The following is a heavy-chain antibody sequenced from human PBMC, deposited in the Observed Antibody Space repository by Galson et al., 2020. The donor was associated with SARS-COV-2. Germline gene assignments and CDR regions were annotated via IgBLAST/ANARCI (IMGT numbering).Heavy chain of an antibody. CDR2: ISAGGVST. CDR3: AKSSSRRVLYYFDY. J-gene: IGHJ4*02. CDR1: GFTFSSYA. V-gene: IGHV3-23*01. Sequence: GGSLRLSCAASGFTFSSYAMSWVRQAPGKGLEWVSGISAGGVSTYYADSVKGRFTISRDNSKNTLYLQMNSLRAEDTAVYNCAKSSSRRVLYYFDYWGQGALVTVSS.